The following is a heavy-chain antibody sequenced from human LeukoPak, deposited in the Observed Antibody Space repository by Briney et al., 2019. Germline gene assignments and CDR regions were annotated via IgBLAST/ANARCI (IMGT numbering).Heavy chain of an antibody. J-gene: IGHJ5*02. CDR2: IIPIFGTA. CDR3: ARARSPSSGYLLRDHNWFDP. Sequence: ASVKVSFKASGGTFSSYAISWVRQAPGQGLEWMGGIIPIFGTANHAQKFRGRVTITTDESTSTAYMELSSLRSEDTAVYYCARARSPSSGYLLRDHNWFDPWGQGTLVTVSS. V-gene: IGHV1-69*05. CDR1: GGTFSSYA. D-gene: IGHD3-22*01.